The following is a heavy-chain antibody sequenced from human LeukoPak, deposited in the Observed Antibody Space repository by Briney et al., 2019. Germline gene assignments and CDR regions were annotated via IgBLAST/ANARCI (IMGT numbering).Heavy chain of an antibody. J-gene: IGHJ4*02. CDR1: GATFSDYY. D-gene: IGHD3-16*01. CDR2: ISRSGATI. V-gene: IGHV3-11*04. Sequence: GGSLRLSCAASGATFSDYYMSWIRKAPGKGLERVSYISRSGATIYYADSVKGRFTTSRDNARTSLYLQMNNLRAEDTALYYCAKWGSYESGFVGFWGQGTLVTVSS. CDR3: AKWGSYESGFVGF.